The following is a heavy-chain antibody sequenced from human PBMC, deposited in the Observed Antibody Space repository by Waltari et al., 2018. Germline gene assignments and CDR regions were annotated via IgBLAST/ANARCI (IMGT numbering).Heavy chain of an antibody. J-gene: IGHJ4*02. D-gene: IGHD6-13*01. Sequence: QITLKESGPTLVKPTQTLTLTCTFSGFSLSTSGVGVGWIRQPPGKALEWLALIYWNDDKRYSSSLKSRITITKDTSKNEVVHTMNNKDPVDTATYYCAQRWSSSSFDYWGQGTLVTVSS. V-gene: IGHV2-5*01. CDR1: GFSLSTSGVG. CDR3: AQRWSSSSFDY. CDR2: IYWNDDK.